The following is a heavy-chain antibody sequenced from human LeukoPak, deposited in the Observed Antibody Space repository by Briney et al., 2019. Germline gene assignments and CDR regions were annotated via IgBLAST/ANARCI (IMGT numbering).Heavy chain of an antibody. Sequence: SETLSLTCTVSGGSISSGGYYWSWIRQHPGKGLEWIGYIYYSGSTYYNPSLKSRVTISVDTSKNQFSLKLSSVTAADTAVYYCATGVGGNSYSFDYWGQGTLVTVSS. D-gene: IGHD4-23*01. J-gene: IGHJ4*02. CDR2: IYYSGST. CDR1: GGSISSGGYY. CDR3: ATGVGGNSYSFDY. V-gene: IGHV4-31*03.